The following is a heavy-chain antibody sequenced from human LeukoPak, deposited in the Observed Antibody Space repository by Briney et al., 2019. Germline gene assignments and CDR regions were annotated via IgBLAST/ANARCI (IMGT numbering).Heavy chain of an antibody. CDR3: AREDGYSSSWYSDY. CDR1: GFTFSSNR. V-gene: IGHV3-7*05. Sequence: GGSLRLSCAGSGFTFSSNRMSWVRQAPGKGLEWVANIKEDGSEKYYVDSVKGRFTISRDNAKSSLYLQMNSLSAEDTAVYYCAREDGYSSSWYSDYWGQGTLVTVSS. CDR2: IKEDGSEK. J-gene: IGHJ4*02. D-gene: IGHD6-13*01.